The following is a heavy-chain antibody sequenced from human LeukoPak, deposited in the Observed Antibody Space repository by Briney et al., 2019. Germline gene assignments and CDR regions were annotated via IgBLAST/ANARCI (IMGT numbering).Heavy chain of an antibody. CDR3: ARGEVGSTSCYGMVCYYGMDV. V-gene: IGHV1-69*01. CDR2: IIPIFGTA. CDR1: GGTFSSYV. D-gene: IGHD2-2*01. J-gene: IGHJ6*02. Sequence: ASVKVSCKASGGTFSSYVISWVRQAPGQGLEWMGGIIPIFGTANYAQKFQGRVTITADESTSTAYMELSSLRSEDTAVYYCARGEVGSTSCYGMVCYYGMDVWGQGTTVTVSS.